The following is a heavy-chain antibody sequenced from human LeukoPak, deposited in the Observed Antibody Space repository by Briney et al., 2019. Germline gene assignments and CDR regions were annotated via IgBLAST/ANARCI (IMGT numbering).Heavy chain of an antibody. Sequence: SVKVSCKASGGTFSSYAISWARQAPGQGLEWMGGIIPIFGTANYAQKFQGRVTITADESTSTAYMELSSLRSEDTAVYYCARGLRIFGVVTDFDYWGQGTLVTVSS. D-gene: IGHD3-3*01. CDR3: ARGLRIFGVVTDFDY. J-gene: IGHJ4*02. CDR1: GGTFSSYA. CDR2: IIPIFGTA. V-gene: IGHV1-69*13.